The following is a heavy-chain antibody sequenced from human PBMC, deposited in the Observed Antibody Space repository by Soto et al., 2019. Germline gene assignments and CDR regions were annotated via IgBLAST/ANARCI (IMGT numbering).Heavy chain of an antibody. CDR3: ARDRGLTRTNWFDP. J-gene: IGHJ5*02. CDR1: GFTFSSYS. Sequence: EVQLVESGGGLVQPGGSLRLSCAASGFTFSSYSMNWVRQAPGKGLEWVSYISSSSSTIYYADSVKGRFTISRDNAKNSLYLQMNSLRAEDTAVYYCARDRGLTRTNWFDPWGQGTLVTVSS. D-gene: IGHD2-15*01. CDR2: ISSSSSTI. V-gene: IGHV3-48*01.